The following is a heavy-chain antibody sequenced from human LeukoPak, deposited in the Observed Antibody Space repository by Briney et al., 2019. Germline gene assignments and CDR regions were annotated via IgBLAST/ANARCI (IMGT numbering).Heavy chain of an antibody. V-gene: IGHV4-31*03. D-gene: IGHD3-22*01. CDR2: IYYSGST. CDR1: GGSISSGGYY. CDR3: ARNPNYDSPFDY. J-gene: IGHJ4*02. Sequence: SETLSLTCTVSGGSISSGGYYWSWIRQHPGKGLEWIGYIYYSGSTYYNPSLKSRVTISVDTSKNQFSLKLSSVTAADTAVYYCARNPNYDSPFDYWGQGTLVTVSS.